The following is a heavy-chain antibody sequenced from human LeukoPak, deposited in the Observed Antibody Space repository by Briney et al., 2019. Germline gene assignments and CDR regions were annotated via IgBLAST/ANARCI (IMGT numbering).Heavy chain of an antibody. CDR2: IYHSGST. D-gene: IGHD6-19*01. CDR1: GYSISRGYY. J-gene: IGHJ5*02. Sequence: SETLSLPRAVSGYSISRGYYWGWIRQPPGKGLEWIGSIYHSGSTYYNPSLKSRVTISVDTSKNQFSLKLSSVTAADTAVYYCARGYSSANDWFDPWGQGTLVTVSS. CDR3: ARGYSSANDWFDP. V-gene: IGHV4-38-2*01.